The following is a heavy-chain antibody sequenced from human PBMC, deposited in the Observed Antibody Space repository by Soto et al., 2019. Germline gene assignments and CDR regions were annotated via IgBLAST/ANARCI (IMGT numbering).Heavy chain of an antibody. CDR3: VKGEYYYDGSAYYPFDY. V-gene: IGHV3-64D*06. CDR1: GFTFSSYA. J-gene: IGHJ4*02. Sequence: GGSLRLSCSASGFTFSSYAMHWVRQAPWKGLEYVSGISSNGGSTHYADSVKGRFTISRDNSKNTAYLQMSSLRPEDTAVYYCVKGEYYYDGSAYYPFDYWGQGRMVTVSS. D-gene: IGHD3-22*01. CDR2: ISSNGGST.